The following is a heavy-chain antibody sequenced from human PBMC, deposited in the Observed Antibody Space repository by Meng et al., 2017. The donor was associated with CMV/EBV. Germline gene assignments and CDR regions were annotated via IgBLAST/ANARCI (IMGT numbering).Heavy chain of an antibody. D-gene: IGHD6-13*01. CDR2: INPSGGST. CDR1: GYTFTSYY. CDR3: ASTITYSIAAAGRNWFDP. Sequence: ASVKVSCKASGYTFTSYYMHWVRQAPGQGLEWMGIINPSGGSTSYAQKFQGRVTMTRDTPTSTVYMELSSLRSEDTAVYYCASTITYSIAAAGRNWFDPWAREPWSPSPQ. J-gene: IGHJ5*02. V-gene: IGHV1-46*01.